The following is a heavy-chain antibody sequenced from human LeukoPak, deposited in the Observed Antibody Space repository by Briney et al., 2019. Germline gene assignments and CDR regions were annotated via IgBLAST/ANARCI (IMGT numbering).Heavy chain of an antibody. CDR1: GYSISSGYY. CDR3: ARDGNDYGDYGFDY. D-gene: IGHD4-17*01. Sequence: SETLSLTCAVSGYSISSGYYWGWIRQPPGKGLEWIGSIYHSGSTYYNPSLKSRVTISVDTSKNQFSLKLSSVTAADTAVYYCARDGNDYGDYGFDYWGQGTLVTVSS. V-gene: IGHV4-38-2*01. CDR2: IYHSGST. J-gene: IGHJ4*02.